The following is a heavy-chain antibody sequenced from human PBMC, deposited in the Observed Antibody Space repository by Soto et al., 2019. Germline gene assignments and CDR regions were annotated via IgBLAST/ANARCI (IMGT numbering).Heavy chain of an antibody. D-gene: IGHD1-26*01. CDR1: GDSISSGDYY. V-gene: IGHV4-30-4*01. J-gene: IGHJ3*01. Sequence: PSETLSLTCTVSGDSISSGDYYWNWIRQPPGKGLEYIGHLYYGGSTYYNPSLKSRITISLDTSKIQFSLHLTSVTAADTAVYYCARATTALPGFDVWGQGTLVTV. CDR3: ARATTALPGFDV. CDR2: LYYGGST.